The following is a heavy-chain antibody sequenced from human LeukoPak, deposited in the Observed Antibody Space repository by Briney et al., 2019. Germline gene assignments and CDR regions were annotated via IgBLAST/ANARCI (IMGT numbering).Heavy chain of an antibody. CDR1: GGSISSGGYS. CDR3: ARSGDSSGYYPQGFDY. D-gene: IGHD3-22*01. CDR2: IYHSGST. Sequence: TLSLTCAVSGGSISSGGYSWSWIRQPPGKGLEWIGYIYHSGSTYYNPSLKSRVTISVDRSKNQFSLKLSSVTAADTAVYYCARSGDSSGYYPQGFDYWGQGTLVTVSS. J-gene: IGHJ4*02. V-gene: IGHV4-30-2*01.